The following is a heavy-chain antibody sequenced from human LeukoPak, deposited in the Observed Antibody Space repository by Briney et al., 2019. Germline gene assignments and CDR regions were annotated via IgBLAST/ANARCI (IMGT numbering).Heavy chain of an antibody. CDR3: ARPDLHHFDTTGYYSFDY. Sequence: GGSLRLSCAASGFDFSKYAMSWVRQAPGKGLEWVSVVSGRTGTTYYADSVRGRFTTSRDNSKNTLYLQMNRLRAEDTAVYYCARPDLHHFDTTGYYSFDYWGEGTLVTVSS. D-gene: IGHD3-22*01. J-gene: IGHJ4*02. V-gene: IGHV3-23*01. CDR1: GFDFSKYA. CDR2: VSGRTGTT.